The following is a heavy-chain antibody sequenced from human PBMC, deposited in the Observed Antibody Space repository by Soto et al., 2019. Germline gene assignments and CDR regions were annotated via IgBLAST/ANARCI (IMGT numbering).Heavy chain of an antibody. CDR1: GYTFTTYG. J-gene: IGHJ4*02. CDR3: ARDRKPYWAGDGYSYCFDY. CDR2: INTANGNT. D-gene: IGHD2-21*02. Sequence: QVQLVQSGAEVKKPGASVKVSCKASGYTFTTYGISWVRQAPGQGLEWMGWINTANGNTNFAQNFQGRVTMTTETDATSAYLELRGMGSDGRAVYYWARDRKPYWAGDGYSYCFDYGGQGSLGPVSS. V-gene: IGHV1-18*01.